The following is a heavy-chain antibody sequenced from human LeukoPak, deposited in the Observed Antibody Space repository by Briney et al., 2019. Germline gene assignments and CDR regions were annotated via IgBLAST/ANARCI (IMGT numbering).Heavy chain of an antibody. V-gene: IGHV3-30*18. CDR2: ISHNGDAT. Sequence: WGSLRLSCAASGFTFSSYGMQWVRQPPGKGLEWVAVISHNGDATFYADSVKGRFTISRDNSKSTLDLQMNSLRAEDTAVYYCAKEPNSYSSGWYFQHWGQGTLVTVFS. CDR1: GFTFSSYG. CDR3: AKEPNSYSSGWYFQH. D-gene: IGHD6-25*01. J-gene: IGHJ1*01.